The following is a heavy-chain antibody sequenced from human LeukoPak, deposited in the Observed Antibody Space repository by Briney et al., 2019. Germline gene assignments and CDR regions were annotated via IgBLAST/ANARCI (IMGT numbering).Heavy chain of an antibody. Sequence: GGSLRLSCAASGFTFTTCDMHWVRKATGKGLEWVSAIGTAGDTYYPGSVKGRFTISRENAKNSLYLQMNSLRAGDTAVYYCARVCQVGAIRGPFDIWGQGTMVTVSS. V-gene: IGHV3-13*04. J-gene: IGHJ3*02. CDR2: IGTAGDT. CDR1: GFTFTTCD. CDR3: ARVCQVGAIRGPFDI. D-gene: IGHD1-26*01.